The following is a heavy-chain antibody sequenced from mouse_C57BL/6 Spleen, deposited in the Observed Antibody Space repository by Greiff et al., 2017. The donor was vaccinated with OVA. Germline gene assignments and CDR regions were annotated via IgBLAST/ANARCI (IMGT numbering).Heavy chain of an antibody. Sequence: QVQLQQPGAELVRPGSSVKLSCKASGYTFTSYWMDWVKQRPGKGLEWIGNIYPSDSETHYNQKFKDKATLTVDKSSSTAYMQLSSLTSEDSAVYYCARWDYDGYCGWFAYWGQGTLVTVSA. J-gene: IGHJ3*01. V-gene: IGHV1-61*01. CDR3: ARWDYDGYCGWFAY. CDR1: GYTFTSYW. D-gene: IGHD2-3*01. CDR2: IYPSDSET.